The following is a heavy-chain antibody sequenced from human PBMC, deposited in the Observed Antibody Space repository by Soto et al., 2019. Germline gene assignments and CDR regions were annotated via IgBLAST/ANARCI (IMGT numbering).Heavy chain of an antibody. CDR1: GFTFSSYA. CDR3: ARGEVSGSSGWYDAFDI. J-gene: IGHJ3*02. V-gene: IGHV3-30*04. Sequence: GGSLRLSCAASGFTFSSYAMHWVRQAPGKGLEWEAVISYDGSNKYYADSVKGRFTISIDNSKNTLYLQMNSLRAEDTAVYYCARGEVSGSSGWYDAFDIWGQGTMVTVSS. CDR2: ISYDGSNK. D-gene: IGHD6-19*01.